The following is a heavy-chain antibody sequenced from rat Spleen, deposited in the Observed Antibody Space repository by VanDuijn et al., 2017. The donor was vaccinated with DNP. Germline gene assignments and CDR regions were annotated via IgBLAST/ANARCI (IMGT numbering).Heavy chain of an antibody. D-gene: IGHD4-3*01. Sequence: EVQLVESGGGLVQPGRSLTLSCAASGFTFSDYYMAWVRQAPKKGLEWVAYIGSPAYAPYHGDSVKGRFTISRDNAKSTLYLQMNSLRSEDMATYYCVRWNSGHFDYWGQGVMVTVSS. V-gene: IGHV5-22*01. CDR1: GFTFSDYY. J-gene: IGHJ2*01. CDR2: IGSPAYAP. CDR3: VRWNSGHFDY.